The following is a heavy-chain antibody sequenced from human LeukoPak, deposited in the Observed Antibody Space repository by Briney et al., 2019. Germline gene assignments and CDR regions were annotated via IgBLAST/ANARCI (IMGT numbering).Heavy chain of an antibody. J-gene: IGHJ4*02. CDR3: AREGYSSSAGNLDY. Sequence: GGSLRLSCAASGFTFSSYEMNWVRQAPGKGLEWVSSISSSSSYIYYADSVKGRFTISRDNAKNSLYLQMNSLRAEDTAVYYCAREGYSSSAGNLDYWGQGTLVTVSS. V-gene: IGHV3-21*01. CDR1: GFTFSSYE. CDR2: ISSSSSYI. D-gene: IGHD6-13*01.